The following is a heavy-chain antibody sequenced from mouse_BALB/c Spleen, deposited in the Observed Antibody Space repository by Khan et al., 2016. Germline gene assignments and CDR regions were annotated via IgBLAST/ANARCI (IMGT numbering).Heavy chain of an antibody. D-gene: IGHD1-1*01. CDR3: ARYRYYYGSSRYFDV. CDR2: INTYSGES. CDR1: GYTFTNYG. Sequence: QIQLVQSGPELKKPGKTVKISCKASGYTFTNYGMNWVKQAPGKGLKWMGWINTYSGESTYADDFTGRFDFSLETSANTAYLQIINLKNEDTATDFCARYRYYYGSSRYFDVWGAGTTVTVSS. V-gene: IGHV9-3-1*01. J-gene: IGHJ1*01.